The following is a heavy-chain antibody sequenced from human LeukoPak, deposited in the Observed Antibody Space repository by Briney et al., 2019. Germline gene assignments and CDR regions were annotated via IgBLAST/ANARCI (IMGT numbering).Heavy chain of an antibody. CDR3: AASSAVAGTRGVDLLD. Sequence: VKPGGSLRLSCAASGFTCSSYSMTWVRPAPGKGRKWVSFISSSSSYIYYADSVKGRFTISRDNAKNSLYLQMNSLRAEDTAVYYCAASSAVAGTRGVDLLDWGQGTLVTVSS. CDR2: ISSSSSYI. CDR1: GFTCSSYS. V-gene: IGHV3-21*01. D-gene: IGHD6-19*01. J-gene: IGHJ4*02.